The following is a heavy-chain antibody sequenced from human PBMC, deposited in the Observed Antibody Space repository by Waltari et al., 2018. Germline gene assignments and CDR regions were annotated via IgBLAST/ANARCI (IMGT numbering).Heavy chain of an antibody. J-gene: IGHJ2*01. CDR2: IRSKPNSDAT. Sequence: EVQLVESGGGFVQPGGSLKLSCAASGFTFSGSAMHWVRQASGKGLEWVGRIRSKPNSDATAYAASVKGRFTSSRDDSKNTAYLQMNSLKTEDTAVYYCTRHRGYSSSWYDWYFDLWGRGTLVTVSS. V-gene: IGHV3-73*01. CDR1: GFTFSGSA. CDR3: TRHRGYSSSWYDWYFDL. D-gene: IGHD6-13*01.